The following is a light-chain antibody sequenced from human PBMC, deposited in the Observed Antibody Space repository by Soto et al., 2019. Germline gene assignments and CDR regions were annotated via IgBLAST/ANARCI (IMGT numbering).Light chain of an antibody. J-gene: IGKJ1*01. CDR1: QSVSSSY. Sequence: EIVLTQSPGTLSLSPGERATLSCRASQSVSSSYLAWYQQKPGQAPSPLIYGASSRAIGIPDRFSGSGSGTDFTLTISRLEPEDFEVYYCQQYGRSTWTFGQGTKVDIK. CDR2: GAS. V-gene: IGKV3-20*01. CDR3: QQYGRSTWT.